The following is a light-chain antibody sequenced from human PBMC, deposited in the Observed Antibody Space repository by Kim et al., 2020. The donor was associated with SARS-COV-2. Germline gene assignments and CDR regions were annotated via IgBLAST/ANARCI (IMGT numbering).Light chain of an antibody. CDR1: SPKVRTNT. Sequence: RRVTSSSSGSSPKVRTNTISWYQTLPGTAPKHLIYGNNQRPSGVPDRFSGSKYGTSASLAISGLHSEDEADYYCASWDDSLNGVLFGGGTQLTVL. CDR2: GNN. V-gene: IGLV1-44*01. J-gene: IGLJ3*02. CDR3: ASWDDSLNGVL.